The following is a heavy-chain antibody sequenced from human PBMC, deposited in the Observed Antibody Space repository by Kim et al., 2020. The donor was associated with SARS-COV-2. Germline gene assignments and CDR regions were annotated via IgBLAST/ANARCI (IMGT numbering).Heavy chain of an antibody. Sequence: GASLKISCKGSGHTFTSYWITWVRQMPGKGLEWMGRIDLTDSYTNYSPSFQGHVTISADKSISTAYLQWSSLKASDTAMYYCARPRSYYDSSGFWGGAFDIWGQGTMVTVSS. CDR2: IDLTDSYT. D-gene: IGHD3-22*01. V-gene: IGHV5-10-1*01. J-gene: IGHJ3*02. CDR3: ARPRSYYDSSGFWGGAFDI. CDR1: GHTFTSYW.